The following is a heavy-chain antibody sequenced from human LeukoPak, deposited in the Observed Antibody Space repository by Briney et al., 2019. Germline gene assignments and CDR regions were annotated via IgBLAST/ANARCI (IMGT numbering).Heavy chain of an antibody. Sequence: GGSLRLSCAASEFTFSKYGMSWVRQAPGKGLEWVSAISGSGGATYYADAVKGRFTIFRDNSKNTLYLQMNSLRGDDTAVYYCATSESLRLGELSPIDYWGQGTLVTVSS. J-gene: IGHJ4*02. CDR2: ISGSGGAT. CDR1: EFTFSKYG. CDR3: ATSESLRLGELSPIDY. V-gene: IGHV3-23*01. D-gene: IGHD3-16*02.